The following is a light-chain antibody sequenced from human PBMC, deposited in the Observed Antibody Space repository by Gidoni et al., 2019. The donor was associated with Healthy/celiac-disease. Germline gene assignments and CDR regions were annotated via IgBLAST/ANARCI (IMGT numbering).Light chain of an antibody. CDR2: EVS. Sequence: QSALTQPASVSGSPGQSITISCTGTSSDVVGYNYVSWYQQHPGKAPKLMIYEVSNRPSGVPDRFSGSKSGTTASLTISGLQAEDEADYYCSSYTSSSVVFGGGTKLTVL. CDR1: SSDVVGYNY. V-gene: IGLV2-14*01. CDR3: SSYTSSSVV. J-gene: IGLJ2*01.